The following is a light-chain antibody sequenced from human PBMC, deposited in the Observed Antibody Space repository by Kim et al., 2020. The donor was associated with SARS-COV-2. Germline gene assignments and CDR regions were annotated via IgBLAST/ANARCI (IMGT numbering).Light chain of an antibody. CDR3: QQYYSTPFT. CDR1: QSVLYSSNNKNY. CDR2: WAS. V-gene: IGKV4-1*01. J-gene: IGKJ4*01. Sequence: DIVMTQSPDSLAVSLGERATINCKSSQSVLYSSNNKNYLAWYQQKPGQPPKLLIYWASTRESGVPDRFSGSGSGTDFTLTISSLQAEDVAVYYCQQYYSTPFTFCGGTKVDIK.